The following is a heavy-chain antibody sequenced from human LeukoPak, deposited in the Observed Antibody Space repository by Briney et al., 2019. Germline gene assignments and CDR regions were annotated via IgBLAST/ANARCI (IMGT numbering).Heavy chain of an antibody. J-gene: IGHJ3*02. CDR1: GGSFSGYY. Sequence: SETLSLTCAVYGGSFSGYYWSWIRQPPGKGLEWIGEINHSGSTNYNPSLKSRVTISVDTSKNQFSLKLSSVTAADTAVYYCARARLPHYYDIRSARARDAFDIWGQGTMVTVSS. V-gene: IGHV4-34*01. D-gene: IGHD3-22*01. CDR3: ARARLPHYYDIRSARARDAFDI. CDR2: INHSGST.